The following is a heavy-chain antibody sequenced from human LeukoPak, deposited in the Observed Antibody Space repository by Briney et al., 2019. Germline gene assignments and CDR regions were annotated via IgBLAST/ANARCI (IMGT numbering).Heavy chain of an antibody. Sequence: SQTLSVTCAISGDSVSSNSAAWNWIRQSPSGGLEWLGRTYYRSKWYNDYAVSVKSRITINPDTSKNQFSLQLNSVTPEDTAVYYCARDDYYYGSGSYFDYWGQGTLVTVSS. V-gene: IGHV6-1*01. J-gene: IGHJ4*02. CDR2: TYYRSKWYN. D-gene: IGHD3-10*01. CDR1: GDSVSSNSAA. CDR3: ARDDYYYGSGSYFDY.